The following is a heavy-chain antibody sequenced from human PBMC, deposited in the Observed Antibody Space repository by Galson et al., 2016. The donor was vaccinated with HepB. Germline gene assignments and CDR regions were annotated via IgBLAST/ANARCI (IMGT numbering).Heavy chain of an antibody. CDR3: AKDPGLGVAGDF. V-gene: IGHV3-23*01. Sequence: SLRLSCAASGFTFSSHGMSWVRQAPGKGLGWVSAISGGSDTTYYRDSVKGRFIITRDNSKNTLYLQMNSLRVEDTALYYCAKDPGLGVAGDFWGQGTLVTVSS. CDR2: ISGGSDTT. J-gene: IGHJ4*02. CDR1: GFTFSSHG. D-gene: IGHD6-19*01.